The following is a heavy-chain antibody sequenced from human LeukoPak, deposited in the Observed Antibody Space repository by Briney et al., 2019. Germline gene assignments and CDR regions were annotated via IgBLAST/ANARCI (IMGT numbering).Heavy chain of an antibody. CDR1: GGSISSGGYS. D-gene: IGHD3-22*01. V-gene: IGHV4-31*03. CDR2: IYYSGST. Sequence: PSETLSLTCTVSGGSISSGGYSWSWIRQHPGKGLEWIGYIYYSGSTYYNPSLKSRVTISVDTSKNQFSLKLSSVTAADTAVYYCARAGGYQWLLRSNAFDIRGQGTMVTVSS. CDR3: ARAGGYQWLLRSNAFDI. J-gene: IGHJ3*02.